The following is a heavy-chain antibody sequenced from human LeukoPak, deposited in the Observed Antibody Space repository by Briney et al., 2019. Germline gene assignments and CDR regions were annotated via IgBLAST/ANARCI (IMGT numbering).Heavy chain of an antibody. CDR2: IYYTGST. V-gene: IGHV4-39*01. CDR3: ASPLGGFDN. Sequence: SETLPLTCSVSGGSISGSGYYWAWIRQPPGEGLEWIGSIYYTGSTHYNSSLKSRVAMSVDTSKNQFSLKLSSVTAADTAVYYCASPLGGFDNWGQGTLVTVSS. J-gene: IGHJ4*02. D-gene: IGHD3-16*01. CDR1: GGSISGSGYY.